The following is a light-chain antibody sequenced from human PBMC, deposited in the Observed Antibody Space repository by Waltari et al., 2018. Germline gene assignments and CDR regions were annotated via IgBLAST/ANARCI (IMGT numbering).Light chain of an antibody. CDR3: QQSNSYPFT. CDR1: QGIGSY. CDR2: AAS. J-gene: IGKJ3*01. Sequence: IQLTKSPSSLSAFVGDRVTITSRASQGIGSYLAWYQQKPGKAPKLLIYAASTWTNAVPSRFRGSGFGTDFTLTISSLQPEDFATYYCQQSNSYPFTFGPGTKVDIK. V-gene: IGKV1-9*01.